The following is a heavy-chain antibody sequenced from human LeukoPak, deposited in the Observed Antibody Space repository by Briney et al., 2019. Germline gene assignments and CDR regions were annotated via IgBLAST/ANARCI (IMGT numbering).Heavy chain of an antibody. D-gene: IGHD4-23*01. CDR2: IRYDGSNK. CDR3: AKDDYGGDYFDY. Sequence: GESLKISCAASGFTFSSYGMHWVRQAPGKGLEWVAFIRYDGSNKYYADSVKGRFTISRDNSKNTLYLQMNSLRAEDTAVYYCAKDDYGGDYFDYWGQGTLVTVSS. J-gene: IGHJ4*02. CDR1: GFTFSSYG. V-gene: IGHV3-30*02.